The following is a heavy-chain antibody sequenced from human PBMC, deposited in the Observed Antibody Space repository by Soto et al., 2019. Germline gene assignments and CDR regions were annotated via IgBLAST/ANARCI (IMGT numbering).Heavy chain of an antibody. CDR3: ARAAISSCGGRLNAFDI. CDR1: GFTFSDYY. J-gene: IGHJ3*02. Sequence: QVQLVESGGGLVKPGGSLRLSCAASGFTFSDYYMSWIRQAPGKGLEWVSYISSSSSYTNYADSVKGRFTISRDNAKNSPYLKMNSLRAEDTAVYYCARAAISSCGGRLNAFDIWGQGTMVTVSS. CDR2: ISSSSSYT. V-gene: IGHV3-11*06. D-gene: IGHD2-21*01.